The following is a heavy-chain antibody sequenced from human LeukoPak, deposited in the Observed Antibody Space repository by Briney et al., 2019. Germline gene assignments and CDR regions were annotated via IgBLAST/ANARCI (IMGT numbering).Heavy chain of an antibody. CDR3: ARINCSGGSCHGYNYYGMDV. V-gene: IGHV4-59*08. D-gene: IGHD2-15*01. Sequence: SETLSLTCTVSGGSISSDYWSWIRQPPGKGLEWIGSIYYNGITNYNPSLKSRVTISADTSKTQFSLRLISVTAADTAVYYCARINCSGGSCHGYNYYGMDVWGQGTTVTGFS. CDR1: GGSISSDY. CDR2: IYYNGIT. J-gene: IGHJ6*02.